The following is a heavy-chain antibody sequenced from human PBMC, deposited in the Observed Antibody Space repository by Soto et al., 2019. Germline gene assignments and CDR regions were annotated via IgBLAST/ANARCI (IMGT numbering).Heavy chain of an antibody. CDR2: IGPESGAT. Sequence: ASVKVSCKASGYTFTGHYIHWVRQAPEQGPEWMGEIGPESGATRYAQKFQGRVTMTMDMSITTVYMESSNLSPDDTAVYYCGRGRSGQIVVFYWGQGTPVTVSS. CDR1: GYTFTGHY. J-gene: IGHJ4*02. CDR3: GRGRSGQIVVFY. D-gene: IGHD5-12*01. V-gene: IGHV1-2*02.